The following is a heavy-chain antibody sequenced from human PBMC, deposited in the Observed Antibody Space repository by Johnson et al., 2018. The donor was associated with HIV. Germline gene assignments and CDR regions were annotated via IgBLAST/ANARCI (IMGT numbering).Heavy chain of an antibody. V-gene: IGHV3-11*04. D-gene: IGHD5-12*01. CDR2: ISSSGSTK. CDR1: GFTFSDYY. CDR3: AKGGVWIAHDSFDI. J-gene: IGHJ3*02. Sequence: QVQLVESGGGLVKPGGSLRLSCAASGFTFSDYYMSWIRQPPGKGLEWISFISSSGSTKCSADSVKGRFIISRDNAKNSLYLQMNSLRAEDTAVYYCAKGGVWIAHDSFDIWGQGTLVTVSS.